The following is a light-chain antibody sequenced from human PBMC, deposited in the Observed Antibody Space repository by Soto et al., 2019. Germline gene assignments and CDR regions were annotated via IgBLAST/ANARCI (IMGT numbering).Light chain of an antibody. CDR3: SSHAGIINVV. V-gene: IGLV2-8*01. CDR1: SSDVGGYDS. J-gene: IGLJ3*02. Sequence: QSALTQPPSASGSPGQSVTISCTGTSSDVGGYDSVSWYQQHPGKAPKLIIYEVTKRPSGVPDRFSGSKSGNTASLTVSGLQAEDEADYYYSSHAGIINVVFGGGTKVTVL. CDR2: EVT.